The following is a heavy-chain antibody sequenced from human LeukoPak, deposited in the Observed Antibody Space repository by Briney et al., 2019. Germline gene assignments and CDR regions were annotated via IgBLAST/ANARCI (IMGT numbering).Heavy chain of an antibody. Sequence: ASVKVSCKASGYTFTSYYMHWVRQAPGQGLEWMGIINPSGGSTSYAQKFQGRVTMTRDTSTSTVYMELSSLRPEDTAVYYCARVIDSSGYYSNWFDPWGQGTLVTVSS. V-gene: IGHV1-46*01. CDR1: GYTFTSYY. CDR2: INPSGGST. J-gene: IGHJ5*02. CDR3: ARVIDSSGYYSNWFDP. D-gene: IGHD3-22*01.